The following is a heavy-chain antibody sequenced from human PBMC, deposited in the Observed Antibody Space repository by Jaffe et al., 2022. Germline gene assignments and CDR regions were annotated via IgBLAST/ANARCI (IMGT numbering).Heavy chain of an antibody. V-gene: IGHV1-69*05. J-gene: IGHJ3*02. Sequence: QVQLVQSGAEVKKPGSSVKVSCKASGGTFSSYAISWVRQAPGQGLEWMGGIIPIFGTANYAQKFQGRVTITTDESTSTAYMELSSLRSEDTAVYYCARVGQYYYGSGSYPREGAFDIWGQGTMVTVSS. CDR3: ARVGQYYYGSGSYPREGAFDI. CDR2: IIPIFGTA. CDR1: GGTFSSYA. D-gene: IGHD3-10*01.